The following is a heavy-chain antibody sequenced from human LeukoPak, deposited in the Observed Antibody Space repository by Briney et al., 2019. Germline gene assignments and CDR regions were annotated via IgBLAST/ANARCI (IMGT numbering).Heavy chain of an antibody. CDR3: VYYDSSGYYYGRLRY. CDR1: GFTFSTYA. D-gene: IGHD3-22*01. J-gene: IGHJ4*02. CDR2: ISGSGLST. V-gene: IGHV3-23*01. Sequence: PGGSLRLSCAASGFTFSTYAMSWVRQAPGKGLEWVSGISGSGLSTSYADSVKGRFTIFRDNSKNTLYLQMNSLRAEDTAVYYCVYYDSSGYYYGRLRYWGQGTQVTVSS.